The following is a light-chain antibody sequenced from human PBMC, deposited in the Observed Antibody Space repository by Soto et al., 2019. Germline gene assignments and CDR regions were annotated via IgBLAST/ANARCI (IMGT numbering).Light chain of an antibody. CDR3: SSFTTSHTYV. Sequence: QSVLTQPPSVSGAPGQRVTISCTGSSSNIGAGYDVHWYQQLPGKAPKLLIYVVSGRPSGVPHRFSGSKSGNAASLTISGLQAEDEADYYCSSFTTSHTYVFGTGTKVTV. CDR2: VVS. V-gene: IGLV1-40*01. CDR1: SSNIGAGYD. J-gene: IGLJ1*01.